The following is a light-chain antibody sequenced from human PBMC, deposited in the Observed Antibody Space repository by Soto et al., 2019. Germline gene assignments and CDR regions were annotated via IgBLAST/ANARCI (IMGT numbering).Light chain of an antibody. CDR3: AAWDDSLNGLV. Sequence: QPVLTQPPSASGTPGQRVTISCSGSSSNIGSNTVSWFQQVPGTAPKLLIYSNNQRPSGVPDRFSASKSGTSASLAISGLRSEDEADYYCAAWDDSLNGLVFGGGTKLTVL. V-gene: IGLV1-44*01. CDR2: SNN. J-gene: IGLJ2*01. CDR1: SSNIGSNT.